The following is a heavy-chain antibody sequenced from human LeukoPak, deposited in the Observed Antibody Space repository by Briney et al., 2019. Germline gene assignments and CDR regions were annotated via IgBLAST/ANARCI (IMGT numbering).Heavy chain of an antibody. CDR1: GGSFSGYY. Sequence: SETLSLTCAVYGGSFSGYYWSWIRQPPGKGLEWIGEINHSGSTNYNPSLKSRVTISVDTSKNQFSLKLSSVTAADTAVYYCASGRGTRGSYYYYMDVWGKGTTVTVSS. CDR3: ASGRGTRGSYYYYMDV. V-gene: IGHV4-34*01. J-gene: IGHJ6*03. CDR2: INHSGST.